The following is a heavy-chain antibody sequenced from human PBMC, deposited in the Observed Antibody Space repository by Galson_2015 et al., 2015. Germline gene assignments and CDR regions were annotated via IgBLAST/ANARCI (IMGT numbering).Heavy chain of an antibody. V-gene: IGHV4-59*01. Sequence: ETLSLTCTASGGSISSYYWSWIRQPPGKGLKWIGYIYYSGSTNYSPSLKSRVTISVDTSKNQFSLRLSSVTAAETAVYYCARSQYDFWSGYSNWFDPWGQGTLVTVSS. J-gene: IGHJ5*02. CDR3: ARSQYDFWSGYSNWFDP. D-gene: IGHD3-3*01. CDR1: GGSISSYY. CDR2: IYYSGST.